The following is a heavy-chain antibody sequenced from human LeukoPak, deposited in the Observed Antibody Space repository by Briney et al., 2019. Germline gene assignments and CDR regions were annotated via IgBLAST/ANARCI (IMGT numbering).Heavy chain of an antibody. CDR3: ARSGRNGIAVAGVDY. D-gene: IGHD6-19*01. Sequence: SETLSLTCTVSGGSISSSSYYWGWIRQPPGKGLEWIGSIYYSGSTYCNPSLKSRVTISVDKSKNQFSLKLSSVTAADTAVYYCARSGRNGIAVAGVDYWGQGTLVTVSS. V-gene: IGHV4-39*07. CDR1: GGSISSSSYY. CDR2: IYYSGST. J-gene: IGHJ4*02.